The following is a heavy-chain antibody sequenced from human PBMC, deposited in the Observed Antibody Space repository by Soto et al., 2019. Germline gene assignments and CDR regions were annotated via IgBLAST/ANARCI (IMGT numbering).Heavy chain of an antibody. V-gene: IGHV3-21*01. CDR1: GFTLSAHT. Sequence: GGSLRLSCAASGFTLSAHTMNWVRQAPGKGLEWVSSISSDSRYIYYADSVKGRFTISRDNARNSLDLQMNNLRAEDTAVYHCARGHCSRTSCYMGGYYYYPMDVWGQGTTVTVSS. D-gene: IGHD2-2*01. J-gene: IGHJ6*02. CDR2: ISSDSRYI. CDR3: ARGHCSRTSCYMGGYYYYPMDV.